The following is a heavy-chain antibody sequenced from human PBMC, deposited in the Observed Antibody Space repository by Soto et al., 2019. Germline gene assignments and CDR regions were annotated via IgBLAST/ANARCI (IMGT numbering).Heavy chain of an antibody. CDR2: IYYSGST. D-gene: IGHD6-6*01. Sequence: SETLSLTCTVSGGSISSGGYYWSWIRQHPGKGLEWIGYIYYSGSTYYNPSLKSRVTISVDTSKNQFSLKLSSVTAADTAVYYCARGRSISSPHYYYYGMDVWGQGTTVTVSS. CDR3: ARGRSISSPHYYYYGMDV. CDR1: GGSISSGGYY. V-gene: IGHV4-31*03. J-gene: IGHJ6*02.